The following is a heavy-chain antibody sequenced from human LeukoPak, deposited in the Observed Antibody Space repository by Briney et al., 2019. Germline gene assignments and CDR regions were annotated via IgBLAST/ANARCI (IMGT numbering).Heavy chain of an antibody. D-gene: IGHD1-26*01. Sequence: SETLSLTCTVSGGSISSGGYYWSWIRQHPGKGLEWIGYIYYSGSTYYNPSLKSRVTISVDTSKNQFSLKLSSVTAADTAVYYCARVVGAPREYYFDYWGQGTLVTVSS. CDR2: IYYSGST. V-gene: IGHV4-31*03. J-gene: IGHJ4*02. CDR3: ARVVGAPREYYFDY. CDR1: GGSISSGGYY.